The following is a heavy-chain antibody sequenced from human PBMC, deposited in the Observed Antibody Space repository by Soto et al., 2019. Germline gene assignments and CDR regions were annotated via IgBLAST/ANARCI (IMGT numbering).Heavy chain of an antibody. J-gene: IGHJ4*02. CDR1: GGSFSGYY. Sequence: TSETLSLTCAVYGGSFSGYYWSWIRQPPGKGLEWIGEINHSGSTNYNPSLKSRVTISVDTSKNQFSLKLSSVTAADTAVYYCARCPIVVVFDYWGQGTLVTVS. CDR2: INHSGST. CDR3: ARCPIVVVFDY. D-gene: IGHD3-22*01. V-gene: IGHV4-34*01.